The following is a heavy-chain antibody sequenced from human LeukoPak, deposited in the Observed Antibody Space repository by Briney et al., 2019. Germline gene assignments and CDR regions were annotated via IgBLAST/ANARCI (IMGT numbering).Heavy chain of an antibody. CDR2: IIPEFEEK. CDR3: ATGGVTVYSYGPDY. Sequence: ASVKVSCKASGYTFTTYGISWVRQAPGQGLEWVGTIIPEFEEKRYAQKLQGRVTISADDSATAAYMELSSLRSDDTAIYYCATGGVTVYSYGPDYWGQGTLVAVSS. V-gene: IGHV1-18*04. D-gene: IGHD5-18*01. J-gene: IGHJ4*02. CDR1: GYTFTTYG.